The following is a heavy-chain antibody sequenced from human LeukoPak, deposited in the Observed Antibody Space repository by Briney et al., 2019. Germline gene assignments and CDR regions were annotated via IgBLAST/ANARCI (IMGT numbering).Heavy chain of an antibody. CDR1: GYTFTSYA. J-gene: IGHJ4*02. CDR2: INTNTGNP. CDR3: ARSLTQQWLAYFDY. D-gene: IGHD6-19*01. V-gene: IGHV7-4-1*02. Sequence: ASVKVSCKASGYTFTSYAMNWVRQAPGQGLEWMGWINTNTGNPTYAQGFTGRFVFSLDTSVSTAYLQISSLKAEDTAVYYCARSLTQQWLAYFDYWGQGTLVTVSS.